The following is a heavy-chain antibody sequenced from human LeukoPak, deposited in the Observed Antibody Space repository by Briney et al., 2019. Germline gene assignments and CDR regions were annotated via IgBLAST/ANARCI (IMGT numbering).Heavy chain of an antibody. CDR2: ISGDNGDR. D-gene: IGHD1-1*01. CDR1: GYTFTSYG. CDR3: ARNWNDVENYNY. Sequence: ASVTVSCKASGYTFTSYGISWVRQAPGQGLEWMGWISGDNGDRKFAQKVEDRVTLTTDPSTTTAYMELRNLRSDDTAVYFCARNWNDVENYNYWGQGTLVTVSS. V-gene: IGHV1-18*01. J-gene: IGHJ4*02.